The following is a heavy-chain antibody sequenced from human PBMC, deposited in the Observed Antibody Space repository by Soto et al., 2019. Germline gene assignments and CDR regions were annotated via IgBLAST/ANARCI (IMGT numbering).Heavy chain of an antibody. Sequence: EVQLAESGGGLVQPGGSLGLSCAASGFTFSSYSMNWVRQAPGKGLEWISYISSSSSTIYYADSVKGRFTISRDNANNSLYLQMNSLRAEDTAVYYCARGTGIDFWSGPSYPPLEYYFDYWGQGTLVTVSS. V-gene: IGHV3-48*01. CDR3: ARGTGIDFWSGPSYPPLEYYFDY. CDR1: GFTFSSYS. CDR2: ISSSSSTI. J-gene: IGHJ4*02. D-gene: IGHD3-3*01.